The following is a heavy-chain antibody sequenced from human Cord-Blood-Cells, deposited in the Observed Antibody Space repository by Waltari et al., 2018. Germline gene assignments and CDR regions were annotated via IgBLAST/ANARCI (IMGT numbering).Heavy chain of an antibody. J-gene: IGHJ2*01. D-gene: IGHD5-12*01. CDR2: INPNSGGT. Sequence: QVQLVQSGAEVKKPGASVKVSCKASGYTFTVYYMHWVRKAPGQGLEWMGRINPNSGGTNYAQKFQGRVTMTRDTSISTAYMELSRLRSDDTAVYYCAREYSGYANWYFDLWGRGTLVTVSS. V-gene: IGHV1-2*06. CDR3: AREYSGYANWYFDL. CDR1: GYTFTVYY.